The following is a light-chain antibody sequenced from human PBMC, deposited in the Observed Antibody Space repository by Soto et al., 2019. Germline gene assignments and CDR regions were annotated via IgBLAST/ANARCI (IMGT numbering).Light chain of an antibody. Sequence: DIQMTQSPSSLSTSVGDRVTITCRASQSISSHLNWYQQKAGEAPKLLIYAASSLQSGVPSRFSGSGSGTDFTLTISSLQPEDFATYYCQQSYSAPHTFGQGTKLEIK. J-gene: IGKJ2*01. CDR2: AAS. V-gene: IGKV1-39*01. CDR3: QQSYSAPHT. CDR1: QSISSH.